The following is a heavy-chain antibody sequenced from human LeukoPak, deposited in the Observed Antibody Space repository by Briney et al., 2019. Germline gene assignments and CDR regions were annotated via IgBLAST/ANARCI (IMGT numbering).Heavy chain of an antibody. V-gene: IGHV3-21*01. D-gene: IGHD3-16*01. CDR1: RFTFSSYS. CDR2: ISSSGSYI. J-gene: IGHJ6*03. Sequence: GGSLTLSCAASRFTFSSYSMNWVRQAPGKGLEWDSSISSSGSYIYYADSVKGRFTISRDNAKNSLYLQMNSLRAEDTAVYYCARVGPWVKPDYYYYYMDVWAKGTTVTVSS. CDR3: ARVGPWVKPDYYYYYMDV.